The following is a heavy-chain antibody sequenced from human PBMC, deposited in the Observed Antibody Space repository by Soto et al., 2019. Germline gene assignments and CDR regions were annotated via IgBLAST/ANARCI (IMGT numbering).Heavy chain of an antibody. V-gene: IGHV4-4*02. CDR2: TSHDGVT. D-gene: IGHD2-8*02. CDR3: ARIGDCTGPGWIVGWFDP. CDR1: SGSIDNVYW. J-gene: IGHJ5*02. Sequence: SETLSLTCAVSSGSIDNVYWCSWLRQSPGKGLEWIGETSHDGVTNYNPSLEGRVTISIDKSKNQFYLDLNSVTAADTAMYYCARIGDCTGPGWIVGWFDPWGSVTLITV.